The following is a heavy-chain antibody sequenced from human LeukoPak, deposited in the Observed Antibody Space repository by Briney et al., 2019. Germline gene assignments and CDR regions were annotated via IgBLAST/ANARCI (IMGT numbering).Heavy chain of an antibody. CDR1: GGSISSYY. Sequence: SETLSLTCAVSGGSISSYYWSWIRQPAGKGLEWIGRIYTSGSTNYNPSLKSRVTMSVDTSKNQFSLKLSSVTAADTAVYYCARDRGEYSSSWYMYNWFDPWSQGTLVTVSS. J-gene: IGHJ5*02. D-gene: IGHD6-13*01. CDR2: IYTSGST. CDR3: ARDRGEYSSSWYMYNWFDP. V-gene: IGHV4-4*07.